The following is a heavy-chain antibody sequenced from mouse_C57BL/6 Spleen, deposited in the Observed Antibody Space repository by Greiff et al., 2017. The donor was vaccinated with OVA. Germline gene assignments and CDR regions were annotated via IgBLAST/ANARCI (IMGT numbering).Heavy chain of an antibody. CDR3: TRDLNYGSSYDAMDY. CDR1: GFTFSSYA. CDR2: LSSGGDYL. J-gene: IGHJ4*01. D-gene: IGHD1-1*01. Sequence: EVQGVESGEGLVKPGGSLKLSCAASGFTFSSYAMSWVRQTPEKRLEWVAYLSSGGDYLYYADTVKGRFTISRDNARNTLYLQMSSLKSEDTAMYYCTRDLNYGSSYDAMDYWGQGTSVTVSS. V-gene: IGHV5-9-1*02.